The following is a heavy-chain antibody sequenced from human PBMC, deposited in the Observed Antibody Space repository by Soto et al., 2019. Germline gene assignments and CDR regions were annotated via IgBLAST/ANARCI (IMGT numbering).Heavy chain of an antibody. D-gene: IGHD3-10*01. J-gene: IGHJ4*01. CDR1: GFAFAXYG. CDR2: IKGDSSEK. Sequence: RXSCAASGFAFAXYGMSCVRQAPGKGLEWLGTIKGDSSEKKYVASLRGRFTMSRDNAQNSLYLQMDSLRVEDTALYFCERDSGYGSGSSVKHYAYYRGNETLAPVS. CDR3: ERDSGYGSGSSVKHYAYY. V-gene: IGHV3-7*01.